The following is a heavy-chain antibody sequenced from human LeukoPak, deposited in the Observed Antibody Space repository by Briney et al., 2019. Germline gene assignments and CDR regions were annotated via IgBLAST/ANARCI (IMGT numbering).Heavy chain of an antibody. CDR2: ISYDGSNK. J-gene: IGHJ4*02. CDR3: ARAGGDDYGDYYSYFDY. Sequence: GGSLRLSCAASGFPFSSYAMHWVRQAPGKGLEWVAVISYDGSNKYYADSVKGRFTISRDNSKNTLYLQMNSLRAEDTAVYYCARAGGDDYGDYYSYFDYWGQGTLVTVSS. CDR1: GFPFSSYA. V-gene: IGHV3-30-3*01. D-gene: IGHD4-17*01.